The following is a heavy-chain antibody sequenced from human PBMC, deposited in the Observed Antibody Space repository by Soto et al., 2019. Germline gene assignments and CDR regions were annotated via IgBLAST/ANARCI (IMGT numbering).Heavy chain of an antibody. D-gene: IGHD2-15*01. Sequence: EVQLLESGGGLVQPGGSLRLSCAASGFTFSSYAMSWVRQAPGKGLEWVSAISGSGGSTYYADSVKGRFTISRDNSKNTLYLQMNSLRAEDTAVYYRAKGRPYCSGGSCYAYFDYWGQGTLVTVSS. CDR3: AKGRPYCSGGSCYAYFDY. V-gene: IGHV3-23*01. CDR2: ISGSGGST. CDR1: GFTFSSYA. J-gene: IGHJ4*02.